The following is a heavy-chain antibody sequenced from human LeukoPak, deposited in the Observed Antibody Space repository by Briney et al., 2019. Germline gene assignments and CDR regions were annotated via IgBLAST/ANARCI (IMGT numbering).Heavy chain of an antibody. J-gene: IGHJ4*02. CDR3: ARQAFCSGTSCFPFDY. CDR1: GGSISGYY. CDR2: IYYSGST. Sequence: SETLSLTCTVSGGSISGYYWSWIRQPPGKGLEWTGYIYYSGSTSYNPSLKSRVTISVDTSKNQFSLKLSSVTAADTAVYYCARQAFCSGTSCFPFDYWGQGTLVTVSS. V-gene: IGHV4-59*01. D-gene: IGHD2-2*01.